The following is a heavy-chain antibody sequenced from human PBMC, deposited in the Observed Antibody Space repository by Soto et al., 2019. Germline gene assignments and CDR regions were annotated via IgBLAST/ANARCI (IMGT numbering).Heavy chain of an antibody. CDR1: GFTFSSYS. D-gene: IGHD6-13*01. CDR2: ISNDGIKK. CDR3: AKNLKSGMCTYRHYLEY. V-gene: IGHV3-30*18. Sequence: PGGSLRLSRAPSGFTFSSYSMPWVRQEPGKGLEWVAAISNDGIKKYCADSVKGRFTISRDNSKNTLYLQMNSLGVEDTAVYYCAKNLKSGMCTYRHYLEYWGQGTQVTVSS. J-gene: IGHJ4*02.